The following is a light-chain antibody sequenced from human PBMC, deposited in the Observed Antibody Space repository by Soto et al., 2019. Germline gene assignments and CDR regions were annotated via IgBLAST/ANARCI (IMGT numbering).Light chain of an antibody. CDR1: NSDVGGYNY. CDR3: SSYTSSSTYV. V-gene: IGLV2-14*01. J-gene: IGLJ1*01. CDR2: EVS. Sequence: QSVLTQPASVSGSPGQSITISCTGTNSDVGGYNYVSWYQQHPGKAPKLMIYEVSYRPSGVSNRFSGSKSGNTASLTISGLQAEDEADYYCSSYTSSSTYVFGTRTKVT.